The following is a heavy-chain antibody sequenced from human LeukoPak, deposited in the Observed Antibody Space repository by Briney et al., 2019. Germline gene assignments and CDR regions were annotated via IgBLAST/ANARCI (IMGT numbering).Heavy chain of an antibody. CDR2: ISRSGSTK. V-gene: IGHV3-11*04. CDR1: GFTFSDYN. Sequence: PGGSLRLSCAASGFTFSDYNMRWIRQAPGKGLEWVSPISRSGSTKYYADSVKGRFTISRDNAENSLYLQMNSLRAEDTAVYYCARVLHKRNYDSSTYYGYWGQGTLVTVSS. D-gene: IGHD3-22*01. CDR3: ARVLHKRNYDSSTYYGY. J-gene: IGHJ4*02.